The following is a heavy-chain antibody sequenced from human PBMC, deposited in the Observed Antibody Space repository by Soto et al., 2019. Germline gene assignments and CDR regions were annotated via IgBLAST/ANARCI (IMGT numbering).Heavy chain of an antibody. Sequence: GGSLRLSCAVSGFTFRRNWMHWVRQAPGKGLAWVSCINSDVSGTSYADSVKGRFTISRDNAKNLLFFLMNSLIAEDTAVYYCVITPGYWGQGTLVTVSS. V-gene: IGHV3-74*01. D-gene: IGHD1-20*01. J-gene: IGHJ4*02. CDR3: VITPGY. CDR2: INSDVSGT. CDR1: GFTFRRNW.